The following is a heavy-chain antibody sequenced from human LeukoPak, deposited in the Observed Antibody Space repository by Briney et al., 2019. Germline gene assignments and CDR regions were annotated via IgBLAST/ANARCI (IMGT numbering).Heavy chain of an antibody. J-gene: IGHJ3*01. D-gene: IGHD2-2*01. CDR1: GFTFSSYG. Sequence: GGSLRLSCAASGFTFSSYGMYWVRQAPWKGRVWVALINCDGGSTSYADSVKGRCSISRDNAKNTPYLQMNRLRGEDPAVYYCARPPVEVHGFHLWGQGTMVRVS. V-gene: IGHV3-74*01. CDR3: ARPPVEVHGFHL. CDR2: INCDGGST.